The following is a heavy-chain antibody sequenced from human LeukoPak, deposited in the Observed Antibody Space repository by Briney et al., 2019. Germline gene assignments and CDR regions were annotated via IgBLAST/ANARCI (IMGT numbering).Heavy chain of an antibody. V-gene: IGHV3-74*01. CDR3: ARDNYGSGRDYYYYYMDV. Sequence: WGSLRLSCAASGFTFSSYWMHWVRQAPGKGLVWVSRINSDGSSTSYADSVKGRFTISRDNAKNTLYLQMNSLRAEDTAVYYCARDNYGSGRDYYYYYMDVWGKGTTVTISS. CDR2: INSDGSST. J-gene: IGHJ6*03. D-gene: IGHD3-10*01. CDR1: GFTFSSYW.